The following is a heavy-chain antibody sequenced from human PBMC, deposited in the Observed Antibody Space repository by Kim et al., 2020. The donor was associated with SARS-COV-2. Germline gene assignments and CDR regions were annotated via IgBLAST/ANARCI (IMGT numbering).Heavy chain of an antibody. J-gene: IGHJ4*02. Sequence: KGRFTISRDNSKNTLYLQMNSLRAEDTAVYYCAKMRYCSGGSCYRDGVDYWGQGTLVTVSS. V-gene: IGHV3-23*01. CDR3: AKMRYCSGGSCYRDGVDY. D-gene: IGHD2-15*01.